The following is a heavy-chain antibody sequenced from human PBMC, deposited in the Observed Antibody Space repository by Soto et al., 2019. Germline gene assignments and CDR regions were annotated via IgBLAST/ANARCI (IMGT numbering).Heavy chain of an antibody. V-gene: IGHV3-30*18. CDR3: AKDHYDFWSGYLDY. Sequence: GGSLRLSCAASGFTFSSYGMHWVRQAPGKGLEWVAVISYDGSNKYYADSVKGRFTISRDNSKNTLYQQMNRQRAEDTAEYYCAKDHYDFWSGYLDYWGQGTLVTAPQ. D-gene: IGHD3-3*01. CDR1: GFTFSSYG. J-gene: IGHJ4*02. CDR2: ISYDGSNK.